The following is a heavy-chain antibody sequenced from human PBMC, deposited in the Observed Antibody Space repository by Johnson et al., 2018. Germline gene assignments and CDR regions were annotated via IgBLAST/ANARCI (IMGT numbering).Heavy chain of an antibody. V-gene: IGHV3-53*01. J-gene: IGHJ3*02. CDR2: IYSGGST. D-gene: IGHD1-26*01. CDR3: ARAPPASGSYYGVSAFDI. CDR1: GFTVSSNY. Sequence: EVQLVESGGGLIQPGGSLRLSCAASGFTVSSNYMSWVRQAPGKGLEWVSVIYSGGSTYYADSVKGRFTISRDNSKNTLYLEMKRLRAEDTAVYYCARAPPASGSYYGVSAFDIWGQGTMVTVSS.